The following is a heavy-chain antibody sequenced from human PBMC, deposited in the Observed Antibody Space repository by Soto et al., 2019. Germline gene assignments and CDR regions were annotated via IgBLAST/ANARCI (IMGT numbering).Heavy chain of an antibody. V-gene: IGHV3-72*01. CDR3: VRVTVATGTKIPPYYFDY. CDR1: GFTFSDHY. CDR2: SRNKANSYTT. D-gene: IGHD6-13*01. J-gene: IGHJ4*02. Sequence: EVQLVESGGGLVQPGGSLRLSCSASGFTFSDHYMDWVRQAPGKGLEWVGRSRNKANSYTTEYAASVKGRFTISRDESQNALYVQMNSLKTEDTAMYYCVRVTVATGTKIPPYYFDYWGQGTLVTVSS.